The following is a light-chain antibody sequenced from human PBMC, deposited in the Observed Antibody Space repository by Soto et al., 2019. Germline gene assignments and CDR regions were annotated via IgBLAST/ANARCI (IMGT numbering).Light chain of an antibody. Sequence: ETVMTQSPATLSLSPGERATLSCRASQYISTNLAWYQQKPGLAPRLLLYDASARAADVPARFSGSGAGTEFTLTIASLQSDDSAVYYCQQYHAWPRTFGQGTKVDMK. J-gene: IGKJ1*01. V-gene: IGKV3-15*01. CDR2: DAS. CDR3: QQYHAWPRT. CDR1: QYISTN.